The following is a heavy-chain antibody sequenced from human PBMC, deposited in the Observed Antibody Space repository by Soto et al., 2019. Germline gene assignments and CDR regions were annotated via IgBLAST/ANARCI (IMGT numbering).Heavy chain of an antibody. V-gene: IGHV3-9*01. D-gene: IGHD4-17*01. Sequence: HLVESGGGLVQPGKSLRLSCVASGVSIDDSAMHWVRQVPGKGLEWVSGISWNSGRIGYADSVKGRFTISRDNAKSSLYLQRDSLRPEDTALYYCVKHFKPYAVTTYLKHWGRGALVPVSA. J-gene: IGHJ4*01. CDR1: GVSIDDSA. CDR2: ISWNSGRI. CDR3: VKHFKPYAVTTYLKH.